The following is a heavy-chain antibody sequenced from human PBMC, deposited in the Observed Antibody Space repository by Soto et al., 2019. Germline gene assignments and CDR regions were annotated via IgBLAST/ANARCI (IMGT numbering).Heavy chain of an antibody. CDR3: ARGRPYGMDV. V-gene: IGHV3-74*01. J-gene: IGHJ6*02. CDR2: IDSDGSST. CDR1: GFTFGSYW. Sequence: GGSLRLSCAASGFTFGSYWMNWVRQAPGKGLVWVSRIDSDGSSTTHADSVKGRFTTSRDNAKNTLYLQMSSLRVEDTAVYYCARGRPYGMDVWGQGTTVTVSS.